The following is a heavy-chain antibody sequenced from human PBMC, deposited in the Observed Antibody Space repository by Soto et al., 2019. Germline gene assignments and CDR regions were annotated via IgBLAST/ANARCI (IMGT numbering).Heavy chain of an antibody. CDR1: GGSISSYY. CDR2: IYYSGST. CDR3: ARVRYKTTVTGKRRENNYYYYMDV. J-gene: IGHJ6*03. V-gene: IGHV4-59*01. Sequence: QVQLQESGPGLVKPSETLSLTCTVSGGSISSYYWSWIRQPPGKGLEWIGYIYYSGSTNYNPSLKSRVTISVDTSKNQFSLKLSSVTAADTAVYYCARVRYKTTVTGKRRENNYYYYMDVWGKGTTVTVSS. D-gene: IGHD4-17*01.